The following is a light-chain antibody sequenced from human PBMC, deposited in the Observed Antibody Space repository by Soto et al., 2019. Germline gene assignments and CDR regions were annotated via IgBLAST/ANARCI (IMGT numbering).Light chain of an antibody. V-gene: IGKV3-15*01. CDR3: QDYCNWPLFT. Sequence: EIVVTQSPGILSVSPGDRATLSCRASQSVGRNLAWYQQKPGQAPTLLIYAASTRATGLPARFSGSGSGTDFTLTISSLQSQYFALYYCQDYCNWPLFTFGPRTRVHMK. J-gene: IGKJ3*01. CDR2: AAS. CDR1: QSVGRN.